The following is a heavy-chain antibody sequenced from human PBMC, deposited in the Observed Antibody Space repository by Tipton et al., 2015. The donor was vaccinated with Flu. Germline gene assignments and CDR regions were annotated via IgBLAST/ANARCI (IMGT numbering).Heavy chain of an antibody. D-gene: IGHD3-22*01. V-gene: IGHV1-2*06. CDR3: ARDYYYDSSPYFDY. Sequence: QLVQSGAEVKKPGASVEVSCKASGYTFTGYYMHWVRQAPGQGLEWMGRINPNSGGTNYAQKFQGRVTMTRDTSISTAYMELSRLRSDDTAVYYCARDYYYDSSPYFDYWGQGTLVTVSS. J-gene: IGHJ4*02. CDR1: GYTFTGYY. CDR2: INPNSGGT.